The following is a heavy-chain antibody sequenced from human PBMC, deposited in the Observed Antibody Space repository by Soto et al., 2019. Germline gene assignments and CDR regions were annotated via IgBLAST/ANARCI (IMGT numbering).Heavy chain of an antibody. CDR2: IKQDGSEK. Sequence: GGSLRLSCAASGFTFNNYWMNWVRQAPGKGLEWVANIKQDGSEKNYVDSVKGRFTISRDNAKNSLYLQMNSLTAEDTAVYYCARSPSLHLGELSLDYWGQGTLVTVSS. CDR3: ARSPSLHLGELSLDY. J-gene: IGHJ4*02. V-gene: IGHV3-7*01. D-gene: IGHD3-16*02. CDR1: GFTFNNYW.